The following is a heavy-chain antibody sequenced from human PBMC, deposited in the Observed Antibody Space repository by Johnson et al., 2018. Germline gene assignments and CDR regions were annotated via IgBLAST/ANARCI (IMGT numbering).Heavy chain of an antibody. CDR3: TTDLSLGS. Sequence: VQLVESGGGVVQPGRSLRLSCAASGFTFSSYGMHWVRQAPGKGLEWVAVISYDGSNKYYAVSGKGRFTISRDNSKNTLYLQMNSLSGEDTAGDYCTTDLSLGSWGQGTTVTVSS. J-gene: IGHJ3*02. CDR2: ISYDGSNK. CDR1: GFTFSSYG. V-gene: IGHV3-30*03.